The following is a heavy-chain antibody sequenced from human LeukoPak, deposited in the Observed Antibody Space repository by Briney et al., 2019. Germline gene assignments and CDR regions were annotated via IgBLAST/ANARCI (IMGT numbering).Heavy chain of an antibody. J-gene: IGHJ4*02. CDR1: GGSVSSVSYY. Sequence: PSETLSLTCTGSGGSVSSVSYYWSWIRQPPGKGLEWIGYIYYSGSTNYNPSLKSRVTISVDTSKTQFSLKLSSVPAADTAVYYCGRGNTPVIAVAGTFLDYWGQGTLVTVSS. V-gene: IGHV4-61*01. D-gene: IGHD6-19*01. CDR3: GRGNTPVIAVAGTFLDY. CDR2: IYYSGST.